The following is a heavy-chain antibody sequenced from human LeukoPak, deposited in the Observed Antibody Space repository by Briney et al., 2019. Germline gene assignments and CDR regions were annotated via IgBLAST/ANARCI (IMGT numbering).Heavy chain of an antibody. CDR1: GGSISTYY. CDR3: ARGGYYGSGNDFRFDP. CDR2: LYTSGST. J-gene: IGHJ5*02. D-gene: IGHD3-10*01. Sequence: SETLSLTCTVSGGSISTYYWSWIRQPAGKGLEWIGRLYTSGSTNYKPSLKSRVTISVDTSKNQFSLKLSSVTAADTAVYYCARGGYYGSGNDFRFDPWGQGTLVTVSS. V-gene: IGHV4-4*07.